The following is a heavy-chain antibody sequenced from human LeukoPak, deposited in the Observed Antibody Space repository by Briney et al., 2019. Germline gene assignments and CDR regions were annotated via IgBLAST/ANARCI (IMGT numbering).Heavy chain of an antibody. D-gene: IGHD3-22*01. CDR2: INPSGGST. J-gene: IGHJ4*02. CDR1: GYTFTSYY. Sequence: ASVKVSCKASGYTFTSYYMHWVRQAPGQGLEWMGIINPSGGSTSYAQKLQGRVTMTRDMSTSTVYMELSSLRSEDTAVYYCARGPVITTLDYWGQGTLVTVSS. V-gene: IGHV1-46*01. CDR3: ARGPVITTLDY.